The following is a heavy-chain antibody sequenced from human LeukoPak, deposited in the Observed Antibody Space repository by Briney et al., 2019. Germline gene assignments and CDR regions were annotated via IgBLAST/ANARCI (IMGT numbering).Heavy chain of an antibody. D-gene: IGHD3-22*01. CDR3: ARGRQEITMIVVVMSAASYYLDV. CDR1: GGSCSGYS. Sequence: PSETLSLTCAVYGGSCSGYSWNWIRRPPGKGLEWIGEINPSGTANYNPSLKSRVTLSVDTSKNQFSLKLSSVTAADTAVYYCARGRQEITMIVVVMSAASYYLDVWGKGTTVTVS. J-gene: IGHJ6*03. CDR2: INPSGTA. V-gene: IGHV4-34*01.